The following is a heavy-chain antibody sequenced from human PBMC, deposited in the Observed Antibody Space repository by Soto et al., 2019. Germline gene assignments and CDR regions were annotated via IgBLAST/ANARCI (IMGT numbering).Heavy chain of an antibody. D-gene: IGHD2-2*01. CDR2: TRGNGEHT. Sequence: EVQVLESGGGLVQPGGSLRLSCAGSGFTFSNFALTWVRQAPGKGLEWVSTTRGNGEHTYYADSVKGRFTVSRDNSKNARCLERSSLRAEDTAVYYCAKDSKSVAVSAARVYGMDVWGQGTTVTVSS. J-gene: IGHJ6*02. CDR3: AKDSKSVAVSAARVYGMDV. V-gene: IGHV3-23*01. CDR1: GFTFSNFA.